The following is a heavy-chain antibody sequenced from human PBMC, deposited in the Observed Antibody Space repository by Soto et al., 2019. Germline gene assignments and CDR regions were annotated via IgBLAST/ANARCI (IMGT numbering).Heavy chain of an antibody. CDR2: IYHSGST. J-gene: IGHJ4*02. CDR3: ARVREVGATPPVEFDY. CDR1: GGSISSGGYS. D-gene: IGHD1-26*01. Sequence: PSETLSLTCAVSGGSISSGGYSWSWIRQPPGKGLEWIGYIYHSGSTYYNPSLKSRVTISVDRSKNQFSLKLSSVTAADTAVYYCARVREVGATPPVEFDYWGQGTLVTVSS. V-gene: IGHV4-30-2*01.